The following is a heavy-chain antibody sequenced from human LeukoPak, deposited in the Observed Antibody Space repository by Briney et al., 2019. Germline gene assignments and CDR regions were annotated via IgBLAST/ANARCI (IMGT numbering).Heavy chain of an antibody. CDR1: GYTFTSYD. Sequence: ASVKVSCKASGYTFTSYDINWVRQATGQGLEWMGWMNPNSGNTGYAQKFQGRVTMTRNTSMSTAYMELSSLRSEDTAVYYCARYPSLWFGEYNWFDPWGQGTLVTVSS. V-gene: IGHV1-8*01. D-gene: IGHD3-10*01. CDR3: ARYPSLWFGEYNWFDP. J-gene: IGHJ5*02. CDR2: MNPNSGNT.